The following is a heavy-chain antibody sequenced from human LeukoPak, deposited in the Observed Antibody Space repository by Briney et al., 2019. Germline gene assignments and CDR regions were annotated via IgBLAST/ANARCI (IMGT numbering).Heavy chain of an antibody. J-gene: IGHJ6*02. V-gene: IGHV4-59*01. CDR3: ARDGKYGSYYTFYGMDV. CDR1: GGSISSYY. Sequence: SETLSLTCTVSGGSISSYYWSWIRQPPGKGLEWIGYIYYSGSTNYNPSLKSRVTISVDTSKNQFSLKLSSVTAADTAVYYCARDGKYGSYYTFYGMDVWGQGTTVTVSS. D-gene: IGHD3-10*01. CDR2: IYYSGST.